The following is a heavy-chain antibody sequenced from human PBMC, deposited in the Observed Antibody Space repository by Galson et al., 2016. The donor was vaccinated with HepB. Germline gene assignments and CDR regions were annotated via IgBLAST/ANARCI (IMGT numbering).Heavy chain of an antibody. D-gene: IGHD1-1*01. Sequence: SLRLSCAASGLTFSRFWMTWVRQAPGKGLEWVANINQDGSEKHYLDSVRGRFTISRDNAKSSLYLQMNSLRAEDTAVYFCARAYQYTPDYWGQGTLVTVSS. CDR2: INQDGSEK. CDR1: GLTFSRFW. CDR3: ARAYQYTPDY. J-gene: IGHJ4*02. V-gene: IGHV3-7*04.